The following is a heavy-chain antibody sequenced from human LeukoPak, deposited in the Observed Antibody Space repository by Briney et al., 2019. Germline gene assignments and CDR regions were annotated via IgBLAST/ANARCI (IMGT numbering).Heavy chain of an antibody. J-gene: IGHJ4*02. V-gene: IGHV4-34*01. CDR2: INHSGST. Sequence: SETVSLTCAVYGGSFSGYYWSWIRQTPGKGLEWIGEINHSGSTNYNPSLKSRVTISVDTSKNQFSLKLSSVTAADTAVYYCARGSWAAAAHFDYWGQGTLVTVSS. CDR1: GGSFSGYY. D-gene: IGHD6-13*01. CDR3: ARGSWAAAAHFDY.